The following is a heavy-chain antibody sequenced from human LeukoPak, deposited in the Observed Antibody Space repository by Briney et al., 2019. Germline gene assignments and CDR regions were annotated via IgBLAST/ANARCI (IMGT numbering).Heavy chain of an antibody. CDR1: GFTVSRNY. Sequence: GGTLRLSCAASGFTVSRNYMTWVRQAPGKGLEWVSVIYSGGSTYYADSVKGRFTISRDNSKNTLYLQMNSLRAEDTAVYYCAGTIVGKWAIDYWGQGTLVTVSS. CDR3: AGTIVGKWAIDY. V-gene: IGHV3-53*01. J-gene: IGHJ4*02. CDR2: IYSGGST. D-gene: IGHD3-22*01.